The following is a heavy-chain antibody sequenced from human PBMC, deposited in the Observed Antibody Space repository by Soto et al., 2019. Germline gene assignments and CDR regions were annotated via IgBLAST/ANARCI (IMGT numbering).Heavy chain of an antibody. CDR1: GGSISSSSYY. Sequence: SETLSLTCTVSGGSISSSSYYWGWIRQPPGKGLEWIGSIYYSGSTYYNPSLKSRVTISVDTSKNQFSLKLSSVTAADTAVYYCARLQWYYYYMDVWGKGTTVTVSS. CDR3: ARLQWYYYYMDV. J-gene: IGHJ6*03. CDR2: IYYSGST. V-gene: IGHV4-39*01. D-gene: IGHD6-19*01.